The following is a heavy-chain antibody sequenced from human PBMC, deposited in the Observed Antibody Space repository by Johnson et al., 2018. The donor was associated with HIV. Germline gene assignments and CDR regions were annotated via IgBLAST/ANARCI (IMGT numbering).Heavy chain of an antibody. D-gene: IGHD2-15*01. J-gene: IGHJ3*02. CDR2: ISHDGSNK. CDR1: GFRFSTYG. V-gene: IGHV3-30*19. CDR3: ASIRVAVFIQVGSFCI. Sequence: QVQLVESGGGVVQPGRSLRLSCVASGFRFSTYGIHWVRQAPGKGLEWVAVISHDGSNKDYADSVKGRINISRDNSKNTLYLQMNSLRAEDTAVYYCASIRVAVFIQVGSFCIWGQGTMVTVSS.